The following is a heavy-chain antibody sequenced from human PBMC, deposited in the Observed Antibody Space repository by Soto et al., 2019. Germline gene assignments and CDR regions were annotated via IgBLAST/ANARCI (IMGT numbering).Heavy chain of an antibody. D-gene: IGHD6-13*01. Sequence: EVQLLESGGGLVQPGGSLRLSCAASGFTFSSYAMSWVRQAPGKGLEWVSAISGSGGSTYYADSVKGRFTISRDNSKNTLYLQMNSLRAADTAVYYGAKDWRGSSWYYFDYWGQGTLVTVSS. V-gene: IGHV3-23*01. CDR2: ISGSGGST. CDR3: AKDWRGSSWYYFDY. CDR1: GFTFSSYA. J-gene: IGHJ4*02.